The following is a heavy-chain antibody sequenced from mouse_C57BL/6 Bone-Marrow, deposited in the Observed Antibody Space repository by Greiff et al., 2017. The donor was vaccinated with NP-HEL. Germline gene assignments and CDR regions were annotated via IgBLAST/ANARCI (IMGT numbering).Heavy chain of an antibody. Sequence: DVKLQESGGGLVQPGESLKLSCESNEYEFPSHDMSWVRKTPEQRLELVAAINSDGGSTYYPDTMERRFIISRDNTKKTLYLQMSSLRSEDTALYYCARLRGYAMDYWGQGTSVTVSS. CDR3: ARLRGYAMDY. D-gene: IGHD1-1*01. J-gene: IGHJ4*01. V-gene: IGHV5-2*01. CDR1: EYEFPSHD. CDR2: INSDGGST.